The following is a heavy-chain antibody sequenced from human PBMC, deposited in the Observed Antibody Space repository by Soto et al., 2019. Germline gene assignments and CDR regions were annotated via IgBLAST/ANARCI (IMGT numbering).Heavy chain of an antibody. V-gene: IGHV3-33*01. J-gene: IGHJ6*02. CDR3: ARDGTAAGDYYYYYGMDV. CDR2: IWYDGSNK. CDR1: GFTFSSYG. D-gene: IGHD6-13*01. Sequence: GGSVRLSCAASGFTFSSYGMHWVRQAPGKGLEWVAVIWYDGSNKYYADSVKGRFTISRDNSKNTLYLQMNSLRAEDTAVYYCARDGTAAGDYYYYYGMDVWGQGTTVTVSS.